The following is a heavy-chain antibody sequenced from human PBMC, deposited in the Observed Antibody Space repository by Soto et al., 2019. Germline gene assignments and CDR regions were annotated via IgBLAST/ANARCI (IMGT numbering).Heavy chain of an antibody. V-gene: IGHV3-43*01. CDR3: AKTPPTAARGWIWFDY. CDR2: ISWDGGST. D-gene: IGHD6-6*01. CDR1: GFTFDDYT. Sequence: GGSLRLSCAASGFTFDDYTMHWVRQAPGKGLEWVSLISWDGGSTYYADSVKGRFTISRDNSKNSLYLQMNSLRTEDTALYYCAKTPPTAARGWIWFDYWGQGTLVTVSS. J-gene: IGHJ4*02.